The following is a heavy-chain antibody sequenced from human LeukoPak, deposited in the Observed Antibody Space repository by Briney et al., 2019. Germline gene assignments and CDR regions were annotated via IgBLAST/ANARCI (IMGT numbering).Heavy chain of an antibody. CDR3: ARLRGTVTSVYQYYGMDV. J-gene: IGHJ6*02. V-gene: IGHV3-73*01. D-gene: IGHD4-17*01. Sequence: PGGSLKLSCAASGFSLSGSAVHWVRQASGKGLEWVGRIRSKANSYATEYAASVKGRFTISSDDSRNTAYLQMNSLKTEDTAVYYCARLRGTVTSVYQYYGMDVWGQGTAVTVSS. CDR2: IRSKANSYAT. CDR1: GFSLSGSA.